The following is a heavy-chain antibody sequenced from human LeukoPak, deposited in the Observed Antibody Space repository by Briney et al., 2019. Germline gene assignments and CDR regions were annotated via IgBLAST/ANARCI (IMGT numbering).Heavy chain of an antibody. D-gene: IGHD2-2*01. CDR1: GGSISSGSYY. CDR2: IYTSGST. J-gene: IGHJ3*02. Sequence: PSETLSLTCTVSGGSISSGSYYWSWIRQPAGKGLEWIGRIYTSGSTNYNPSLKSRVTISVDTSKNQFSLKLSSVTAADTAVYYCARGGYCSSTSCSMGDAFDIWGQGTMVTVSS. CDR3: ARGGYCSSTSCSMGDAFDI. V-gene: IGHV4-61*02.